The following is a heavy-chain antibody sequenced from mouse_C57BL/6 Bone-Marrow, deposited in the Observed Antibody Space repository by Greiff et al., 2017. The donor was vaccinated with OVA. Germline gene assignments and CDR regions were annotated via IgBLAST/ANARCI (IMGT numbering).Heavy chain of an antibody. CDR3: AKRGSKEDYAMDY. Sequence: QVQLQQSGPGLVAPSQSLSITCTVSGFSLTSYGVSWVRQPPGKGLEWLGEIGGDGSTNYHSALISRLSISKDNSKSQVFLKLNSLQSDDTAAYYCAKRGSKEDYAMDYWGQGTSVTVSS. J-gene: IGHJ4*01. CDR2: IGGDGST. CDR1: GFSLTSYG. D-gene: IGHD2-5*01. V-gene: IGHV2-3*01.